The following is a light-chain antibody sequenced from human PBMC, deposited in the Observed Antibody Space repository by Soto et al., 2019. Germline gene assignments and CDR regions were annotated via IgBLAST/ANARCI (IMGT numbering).Light chain of an antibody. CDR2: EVN. CDR1: SSDVGSHNL. J-gene: IGLJ1*01. Sequence: QPALTQPASVSGSPGQSITISCTGTSSDVGSHNLVSWYQQHPGKAPKLIIYEVNKRPSGVSNRFSGSKSGNTASLTIFGLQTEDEADYYCCSFAGSGTYVFGTGTKLTVL. V-gene: IGLV2-23*02. CDR3: CSFAGSGTYV.